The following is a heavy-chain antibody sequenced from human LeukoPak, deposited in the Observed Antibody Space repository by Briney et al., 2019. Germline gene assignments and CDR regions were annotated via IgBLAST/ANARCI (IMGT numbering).Heavy chain of an antibody. CDR3: ARDRLIFGGSGRADWFDP. CDR1: GGSFSGNY. D-gene: IGHD3-10*01. CDR2: INHSGTT. Sequence: SETLSLTCAVYGGSFSGNYWSWIRQPPGKGLEWIGDINHSGTTSYSPSLKSRVTISVDTSKNQFSLKLSSVTAADTAVYYCARDRLIFGGSGRADWFDPWGQGTLVTVSS. J-gene: IGHJ5*02. V-gene: IGHV4-34*01.